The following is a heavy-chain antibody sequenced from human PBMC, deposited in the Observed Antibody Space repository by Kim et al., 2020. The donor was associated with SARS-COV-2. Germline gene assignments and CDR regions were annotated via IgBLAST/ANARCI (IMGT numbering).Heavy chain of an antibody. CDR1: GYTFTSYG. Sequence: ASVKVSCKASGYTFTSYGISWVRQAPGQGLEWMGWISAYNGNTNYAQKLQGRVTMTTDTSTSTAYMELRSLRSDDTAVYYCARRRVVGATTDDYYYYYGMDVWGQGTTVTVSS. CDR2: ISAYNGNT. D-gene: IGHD1-26*01. J-gene: IGHJ6*02. CDR3: ARRRVVGATTDDYYYYYGMDV. V-gene: IGHV1-18*01.